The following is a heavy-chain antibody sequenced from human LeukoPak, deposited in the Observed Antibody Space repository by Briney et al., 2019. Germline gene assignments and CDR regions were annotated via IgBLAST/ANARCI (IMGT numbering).Heavy chain of an antibody. CDR2: ISGSGGST. V-gene: IGHV3-23*01. Sequence: GGSLRLSCAASGFTFSSYAMSWVRQAPGKGLEWVLAISGSGGSTYYADSVKGRFTISRDNSKNTLYLQMNSLRAEDTAVYYCAKGSVDTAMVPLDFDYWGQGTLVTVSS. CDR3: AKGSVDTAMVPLDFDY. J-gene: IGHJ4*02. D-gene: IGHD5-18*01. CDR1: GFTFSSYA.